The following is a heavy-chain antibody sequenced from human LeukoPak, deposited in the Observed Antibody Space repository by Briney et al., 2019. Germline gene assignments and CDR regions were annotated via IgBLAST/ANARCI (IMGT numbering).Heavy chain of an antibody. CDR3: ARGSGSGSFLIDS. Sequence: GRSLRLSCAASGFTFSGYAMHWARQAPGKGLEWVAIIRNDGSVKYYVDSAKGRFTISRDNSEKTLYLQMYSLRTEDTAVYFCARGSGSGSFLIDSWGQGTLVTVSS. V-gene: IGHV3-30*04. CDR1: GFTFSGYA. D-gene: IGHD3-10*01. J-gene: IGHJ4*02. CDR2: IRNDGSVK.